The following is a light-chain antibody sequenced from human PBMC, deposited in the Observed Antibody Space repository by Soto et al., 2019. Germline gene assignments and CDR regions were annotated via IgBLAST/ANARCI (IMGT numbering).Light chain of an antibody. CDR1: QSISSW. CDR3: QQYNGYPWT. CDR2: RAS. Sequence: IQMTQSPSTLSASVGDRVTITCRASQSISSWLVWYQQKPGKAPKVLIYRASGLESGVPSRFSGSGSGTEFTLTISSLQPDDFATYYCQQYNGYPWTFGQGTKVEIK. V-gene: IGKV1-5*03. J-gene: IGKJ1*01.